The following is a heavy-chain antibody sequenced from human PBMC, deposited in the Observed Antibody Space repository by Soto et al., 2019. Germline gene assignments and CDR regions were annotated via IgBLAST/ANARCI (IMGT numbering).Heavy chain of an antibody. CDR3: AKEGKIGSSSWYYFEY. CDR2: IWYDSSNK. J-gene: IGHJ4*02. Sequence: QVQLVESGGGVVQPGRSLRLSCAASGFTFRSNGMHWVRQAPGKGLEWVATIWYDSSNKYYADSVKGRFTISRDNSKNTLYLHMNNLRAEDTGIYYCAKEGKIGSSSWYYFEYWGQGTLVTVSS. V-gene: IGHV3-33*06. D-gene: IGHD6-13*01. CDR1: GFTFRSNG.